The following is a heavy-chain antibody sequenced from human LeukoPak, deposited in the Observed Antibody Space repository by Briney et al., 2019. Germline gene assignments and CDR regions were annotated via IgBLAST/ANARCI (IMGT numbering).Heavy chain of an antibody. CDR1: GYRFTNYW. Sequence: GESLKISCKGSGYRFTNYWIAWVRQMPGKGLEWMGMIYPGDSDTRYSPSFQGQVTISADKSISTAYLQWSSLKASDTAMYYCARLAQVGDGYTYGYFDYWGQGTLVTASS. V-gene: IGHV5-51*01. CDR2: IYPGDSDT. CDR3: ARLAQVGDGYTYGYFDY. D-gene: IGHD5-24*01. J-gene: IGHJ4*02.